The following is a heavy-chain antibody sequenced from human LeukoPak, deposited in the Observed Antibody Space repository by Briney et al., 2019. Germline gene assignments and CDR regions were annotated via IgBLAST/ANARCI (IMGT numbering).Heavy chain of an antibody. CDR1: GYTFTGYY. CDR2: INPNSGGT. CDR3: ARESSDYDFWSGQDGSCLDY. D-gene: IGHD3-3*01. Sequence: GASVKVSCKASGYTFTGYYMHWVRQAPGQGLEWMGWINPNSGGTNYAQKFQGRVTMTRDTSISTAYMELSRLRSDDTAVYYCARESSDYDFWSGQDGSCLDYWGQGTLVTVSS. J-gene: IGHJ4*02. V-gene: IGHV1-2*02.